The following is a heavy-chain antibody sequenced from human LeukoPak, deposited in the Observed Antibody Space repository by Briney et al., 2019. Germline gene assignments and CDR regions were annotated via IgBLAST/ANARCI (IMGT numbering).Heavy chain of an antibody. J-gene: IGHJ4*02. V-gene: IGHV3-21*01. CDR2: ISSSSSYI. Sequence: PGGSLRLSCAASGFTFSSYSMNWVRQAPGKGLEWVSSISSSSSYIYYADSVKGRFTISRNNANNSLYLQMNSLRAEDTAVYYCARDQDFGVVPFDYWGQGTLVTVSS. CDR1: GFTFSSYS. CDR3: ARDQDFGVVPFDY. D-gene: IGHD3-3*01.